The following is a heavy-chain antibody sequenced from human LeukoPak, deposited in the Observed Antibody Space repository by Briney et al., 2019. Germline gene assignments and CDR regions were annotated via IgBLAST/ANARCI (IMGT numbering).Heavy chain of an antibody. D-gene: IGHD3-3*01. V-gene: IGHV4-4*07. J-gene: IGHJ4*02. CDR1: GGSISSYY. CDR3: ARDVRGTYYDFWSGYWGFDY. Sequence: SSETLSLTCTVSGGSISSYYWSWIRQPAGKGLEWIGRIYTSGSTNYNPSLKSRVTMSVGTSKNQFSLKLSSVTAADTAVYYCARDVRGTYYDFWSGYWGFDYWGQGTLVTVSS. CDR2: IYTSGST.